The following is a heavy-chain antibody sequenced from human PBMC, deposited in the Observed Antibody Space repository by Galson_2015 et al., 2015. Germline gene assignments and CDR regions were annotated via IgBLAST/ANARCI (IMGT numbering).Heavy chain of an antibody. D-gene: IGHD6-13*01. V-gene: IGHV4-39*01. J-gene: IGHJ4*02. CDR2: IYYSGST. CDR1: GGSISSSSYY. Sequence: LSLTCTVSGGSISSSSYYWGWIRQPPGKGLEWIGSIYYSGSTYYNPSLKSRVTISVDTSKNQFSLKLSSVTAADTAVYYCASIAAAGNFDYWGQGTLVTVSS. CDR3: ASIAAAGNFDY.